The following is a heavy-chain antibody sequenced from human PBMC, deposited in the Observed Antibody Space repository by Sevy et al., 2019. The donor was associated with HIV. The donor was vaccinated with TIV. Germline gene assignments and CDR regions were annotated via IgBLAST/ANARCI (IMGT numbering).Heavy chain of an antibody. CDR3: AGTKDYYDNSGDPFDY. V-gene: IGHV1-24*01. D-gene: IGHD3-22*01. CDR2: FDPEDAET. J-gene: IGHJ4*01. CDR1: GMTLTALA. Sequence: APVKVSCKVSGMTLTALAIHWVRQAPGKGLEWMATFDPEDAETYYAQRFQGRVTMTEDTSTDTAYMEMSSLGSEDTAVFYCAGTKDYYDNSGDPFDYWGHGTLVTVSS.